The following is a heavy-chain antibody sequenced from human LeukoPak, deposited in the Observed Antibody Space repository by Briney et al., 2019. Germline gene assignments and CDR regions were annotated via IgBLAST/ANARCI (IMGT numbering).Heavy chain of an antibody. J-gene: IGHJ4*02. CDR1: GFTFSSYA. CDR3: ARDWCLGIVGATTMGDY. CDR2: VSYDGSNK. D-gene: IGHD1-26*01. Sequence: PGRSLRLSCAASGFTFSSYAMHWVRQAPGKGLEWVAVVSYDGSNKYYADSVKGRFTISRDNSKNTLYLQMNSLRAEDTAVYYCARDWCLGIVGATTMGDYWGQGTLVTVSS. V-gene: IGHV3-30-3*01.